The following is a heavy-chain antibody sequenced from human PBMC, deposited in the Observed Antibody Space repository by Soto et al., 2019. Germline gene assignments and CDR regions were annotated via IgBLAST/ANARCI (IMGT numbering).Heavy chain of an antibody. CDR2: ISYDGSNK. CDR1: GFTFSSYA. Sequence: GGSLRLSCAASGFTFSSYAMHWVRQAPGKGLEWVAVISYDGSNKYYADSVKGRFTISRDNSKNTLYLQMNSLRAEDTAVYYCARERTAVATPIDYSGQGTLVTVST. D-gene: IGHD5-12*01. V-gene: IGHV3-30-3*01. J-gene: IGHJ4*02. CDR3: ARERTAVATPIDY.